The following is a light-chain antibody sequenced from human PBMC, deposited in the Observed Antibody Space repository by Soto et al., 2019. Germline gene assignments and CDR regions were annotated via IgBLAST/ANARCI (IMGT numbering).Light chain of an antibody. CDR3: QQYNGDSRT. V-gene: IGKV1-5*01. CDR1: KNINTW. CDR2: DAS. J-gene: IGKJ1*01. Sequence: DIQMTQSPSTLSASVGDRVTITCRASKNINTWVAWYQQKPGKAPDLLISDASSLERGVPSRFSGSGSGTEFTLTISSMQPDDFAPYYCQQYNGDSRTSGRGTKLDI.